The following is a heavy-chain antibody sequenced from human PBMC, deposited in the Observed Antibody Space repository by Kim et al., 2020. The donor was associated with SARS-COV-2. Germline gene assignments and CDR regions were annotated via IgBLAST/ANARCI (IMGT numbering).Heavy chain of an antibody. V-gene: IGHV4-34*01. CDR3: ARSSFDYYDSSGYYLFDY. Sequence: KSRVTISVDTSKNQFSLKLSSVTAADTAVYYCARSSFDYYDSSGYYLFDYWGQGTLVTVSS. D-gene: IGHD3-22*01. J-gene: IGHJ4*02.